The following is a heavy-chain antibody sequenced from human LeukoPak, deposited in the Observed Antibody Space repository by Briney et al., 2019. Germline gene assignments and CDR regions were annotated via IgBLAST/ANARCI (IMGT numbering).Heavy chain of an antibody. D-gene: IGHD5-12*01. CDR1: GYTFTNCA. Sequence: GASVKVSCKASGYTFTNCALHWVRQVPGQRLEWMGWINAGDGNIKYSQDFQGRVTITRDTSASTAYMDLSSLRSEGVAVYYCARDVSVATYYFDYWGQGTLVTVSS. CDR2: INAGDGNI. V-gene: IGHV1-3*03. J-gene: IGHJ4*02. CDR3: ARDVSVATYYFDY.